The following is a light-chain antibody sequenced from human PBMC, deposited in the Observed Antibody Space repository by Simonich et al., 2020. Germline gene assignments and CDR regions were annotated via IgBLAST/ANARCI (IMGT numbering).Light chain of an antibody. V-gene: IGKV4-1*01. Sequence: DLVMTQSPDSLAVSLGERATINCKSSQSVLYSSNNKNYLAWYPQKPGQPPKLLIYWASTRESGVPDRFSGSGSGTDFTLTISSLQDEDVAVYYCQKNYSTPLAFGGGTKVEIK. J-gene: IGKJ4*01. CDR1: QSVLYSSNNKNY. CDR2: WAS. CDR3: QKNYSTPLA.